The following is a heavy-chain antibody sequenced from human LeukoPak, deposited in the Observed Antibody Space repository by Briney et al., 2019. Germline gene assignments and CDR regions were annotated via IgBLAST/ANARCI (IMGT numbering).Heavy chain of an antibody. Sequence: GGSLRLSCAASGFTVSDYSMTRVRQAPGKGLEWVSAISGSGGSTYYADSVKGRFTISRDNSKNTLYLQMNSLRAEDTAVYYCAKLVGGSCYGGLFDYWGQGTLVTVSS. V-gene: IGHV3-23*01. J-gene: IGHJ4*02. D-gene: IGHD2-15*01. CDR2: ISGSGGST. CDR3: AKLVGGSCYGGLFDY. CDR1: GFTVSDYS.